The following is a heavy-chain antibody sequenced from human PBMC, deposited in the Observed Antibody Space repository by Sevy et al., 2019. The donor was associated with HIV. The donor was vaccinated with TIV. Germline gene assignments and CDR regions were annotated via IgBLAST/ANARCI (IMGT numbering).Heavy chain of an antibody. D-gene: IGHD1-26*01. J-gene: IGHJ4*02. Sequence: SETLCLTCTVSCGCITSLYWNWIRQPPGKLLDWIANIYYNGHINYNPSLQSRVTLSLDTSKNQFSLRLSSVTAADTAMYYCAGENAWGRGYSWGQGTLVTVSS. CDR3: AGENAWGRGYS. V-gene: IGHV4-59*08. CDR1: CGCITSLY. CDR2: IYYNGHI.